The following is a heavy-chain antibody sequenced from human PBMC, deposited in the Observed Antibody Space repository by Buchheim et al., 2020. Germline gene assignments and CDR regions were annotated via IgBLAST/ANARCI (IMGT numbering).Heavy chain of an antibody. V-gene: IGHV1-69*01. CDR3: ASEGICSSTSCYHYYYYYMDV. CDR2: IIPIFGTA. Sequence: QVQLVQSGAEVKKPGSSVKVSCKASGGTFSSYAISWVRQAPGQGLEWMGGIIPIFGTANYAQKFQGRVTITADESTSTAYMELSSLRSEDTAVYYCASEGICSSTSCYHYYYYYMDVWGKGTT. D-gene: IGHD2-2*01. J-gene: IGHJ6*03. CDR1: GGTFSSYA.